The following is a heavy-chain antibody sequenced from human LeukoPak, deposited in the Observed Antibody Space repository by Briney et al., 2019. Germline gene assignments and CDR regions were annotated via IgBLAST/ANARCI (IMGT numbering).Heavy chain of an antibody. V-gene: IGHV3-30*02. CDR1: GFTFSSYG. CDR2: IRYDGSNK. D-gene: IGHD2-15*01. J-gene: IGHJ6*03. CDR3: AREGPYCSGGSCYLYYYYYYYMDV. Sequence: GGSLRLSCAASGFTFSSYGMHWVRQAPGKGLEWVAFIRYDGSNKYYADSVKGRFTISRDNSKNTLYLQMNSLRAEDTAVYYCAREGPYCSGGSCYLYYYYYYYMDVWGKGTTVTISS.